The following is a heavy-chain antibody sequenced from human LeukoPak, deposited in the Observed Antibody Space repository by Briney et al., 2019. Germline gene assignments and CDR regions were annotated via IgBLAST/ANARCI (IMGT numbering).Heavy chain of an antibody. CDR2: TYYRSKWCN. CDR3: ARRKRELLSHYWCFDP. J-gene: IGHJ2*01. CDR1: GDSVSSNSAA. V-gene: IGHV6-1*01. D-gene: IGHD1-26*01. Sequence: SQTLSLTCAISGDSVSSNSAAWNWIRQSPSRGLEWLGRTYYRSKWCNDYAVSVKSRITINPDTSKNQFSLQLNSVTPEDTAVYYSARRKRELLSHYWCFDPRRRGIPVNVTS.